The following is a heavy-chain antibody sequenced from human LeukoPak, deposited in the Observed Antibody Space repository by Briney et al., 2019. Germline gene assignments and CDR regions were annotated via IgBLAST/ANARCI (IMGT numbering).Heavy chain of an antibody. CDR3: ARSAPHASYMIPHGAFDI. CDR1: GYSISSGYY. V-gene: IGHV4-38-2*01. J-gene: IGHJ3*02. D-gene: IGHD3-22*01. CDR2: IYHSGST. Sequence: PSETLSLTCAVSGYSISSGYYWGWIRPPPGKGLAWIGSIYHSGSTYYNPSLKSRVTVSVDTSKNQFSLKLSSVTAADTAVYYCARSAPHASYMIPHGAFDIWGQGTMVTVSS.